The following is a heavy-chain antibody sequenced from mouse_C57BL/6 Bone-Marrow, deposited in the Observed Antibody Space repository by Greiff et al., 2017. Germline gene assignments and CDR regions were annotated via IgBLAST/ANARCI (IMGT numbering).Heavy chain of an antibody. Sequence: EVKLMESGGGLVQPGGSMKLSCVASGFTFSNYWMNWVRQSPEKGLEWVAQIRLKSDNYATHYAESVKGRFTISRDDSKSSVYLQMNNLRAEDTGIYYCTGGGRRRGAMDYWGQGTSVTVSS. J-gene: IGHJ4*01. CDR3: TGGGRRRGAMDY. CDR1: GFTFSNYW. V-gene: IGHV6-3*01. CDR2: IRLKSDNYAT. D-gene: IGHD2-12*01.